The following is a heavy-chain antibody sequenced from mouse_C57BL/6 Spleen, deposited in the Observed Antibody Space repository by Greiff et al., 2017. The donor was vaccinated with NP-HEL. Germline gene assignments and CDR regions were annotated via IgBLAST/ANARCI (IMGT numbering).Heavy chain of an antibody. CDR1: GYTFTSYW. CDR3: GRGHYYGSDYYAMDY. J-gene: IGHJ4*01. Sequence: QVQLQQPGAELVMPGASVKLSCKASGYTFTSYWMHWVKQRPGQGLEWIGEIDPSDSYTNYNQKFKGKSTLTVDKSSSTAYMQLSSLTSEDSAVYYCGRGHYYGSDYYAMDYWGQGTSVTVSS. D-gene: IGHD1-1*01. CDR2: IDPSDSYT. V-gene: IGHV1-69*01.